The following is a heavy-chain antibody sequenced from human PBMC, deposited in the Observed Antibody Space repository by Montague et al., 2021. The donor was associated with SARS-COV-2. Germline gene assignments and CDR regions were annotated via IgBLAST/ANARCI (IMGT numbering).Heavy chain of an antibody. Sequence: SETLSLTCTVSGGSIDGSNCNWVCIRHATGSGWVWFVNYPYRVSLYSNPSLQSRVTISGDTSKTQFSLCLTSVTAADTAIYYCARGDYGDFEPLKFDSWGQGTLVTVS. V-gene: IGHV4-39*01. CDR3: ARGDYGDFEPLKFDS. CDR2: YPYRVSL. D-gene: IGHD4-17*01. J-gene: IGHJ4*02. CDR1: GGSIDGSNCN.